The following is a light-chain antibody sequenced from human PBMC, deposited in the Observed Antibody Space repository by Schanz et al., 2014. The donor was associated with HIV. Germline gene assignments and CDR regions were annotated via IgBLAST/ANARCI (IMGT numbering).Light chain of an antibody. V-gene: IGLV1-51*01. Sequence: QSVLTQPPSVSAAPGQRVTISCSGSASNIGHNYVSWFQQFPGTAPKLLIYVTHQRPSEIPDRFSGSKSGTSASLAITGLQAEDEADYYCQSYDNNLGGSGVFGGGTKLTVL. J-gene: IGLJ3*02. CDR1: ASNIGHNY. CDR3: QSYDNNLGGSGV. CDR2: VTH.